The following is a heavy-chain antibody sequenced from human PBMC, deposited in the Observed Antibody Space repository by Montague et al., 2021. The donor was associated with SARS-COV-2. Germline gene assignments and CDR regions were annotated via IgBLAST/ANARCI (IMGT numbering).Heavy chain of an antibody. J-gene: IGHJ4*02. CDR3: ARDRFDFGAGRQGTIDF. CDR2: MHFTGKT. D-gene: IGHD3-10*01. CDR1: GDSITNHY. V-gene: IGHV4-4*07. Sequence: SETLSLTCSVSGDSITNHYWSWIRQPAGKGLEWIGRMHFTGKTNFSPFLSSRLTMSADTSKNQFSLKLTSVTAADTAIYFCARDRFDFGAGRQGTIDFWGQGTLVTV.